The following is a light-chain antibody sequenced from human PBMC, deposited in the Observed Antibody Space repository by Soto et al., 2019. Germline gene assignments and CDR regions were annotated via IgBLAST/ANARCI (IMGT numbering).Light chain of an antibody. CDR1: QSVSSY. J-gene: IGKJ1*01. CDR3: PQPSNRPPWT. Sequence: EIVLTQSPATLSLSPGERATLSCRASQSVSSYLAWYQQKPGQAPRLLIYDASNRATGIPARFSGSGSGTDFNLTISSLHSSRFAGYSCPQPSNRPPWTFGQGTNVEIK. V-gene: IGKV3-11*01. CDR2: DAS.